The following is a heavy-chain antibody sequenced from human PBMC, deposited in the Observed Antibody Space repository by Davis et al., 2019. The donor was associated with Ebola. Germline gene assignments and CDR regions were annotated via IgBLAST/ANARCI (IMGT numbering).Heavy chain of an antibody. CDR3: AKGGIAARRGYYFDY. J-gene: IGHJ4*02. CDR2: ISYDGSNK. Sequence: PGGSLRLSCAASGFTFSSYGMHWVRQAPGKGLEWVAVISYDGSNKYYADSVKGRFTISRDNSKNTLYLQMNSLRAEDTAVYYCAKGGIAARRGYYFDYWGQGTLVTVSS. D-gene: IGHD6-6*01. CDR1: GFTFSSYG. V-gene: IGHV3-30*18.